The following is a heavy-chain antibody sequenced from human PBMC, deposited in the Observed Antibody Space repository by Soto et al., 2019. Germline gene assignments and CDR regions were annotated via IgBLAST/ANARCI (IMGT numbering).Heavy chain of an antibody. CDR3: AKVPPITMVRGVMGAFDI. Sequence: RLSCAASGFTFSSYAMSWVRQAPGKGLEWVSAISGSGGSTYYADSVKGRFTISRDNSKNTLYLQMNSLRAEDTAVYYCAKVPPITMVRGVMGAFDIWGQGTMVTVSS. CDR2: ISGSGGST. D-gene: IGHD3-10*01. CDR1: GFTFSSYA. J-gene: IGHJ3*02. V-gene: IGHV3-23*01.